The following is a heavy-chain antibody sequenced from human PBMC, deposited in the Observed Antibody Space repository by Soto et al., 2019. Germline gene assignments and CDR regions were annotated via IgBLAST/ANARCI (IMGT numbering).Heavy chain of an antibody. D-gene: IGHD1-26*01. CDR2: ISTSGAYT. Sequence: QTGGSLRLSCAASGFTFSSYAMIWVRRAPGKGLDWVSKISTSGAYTYYTDSVKGRFTISRDNPKNTLHLQMNSLRAEDTAVYYCAIESSGRYSSYWGQGTLVTVSS. CDR3: AIESSGRYSSY. V-gene: IGHV3-23*01. CDR1: GFTFSSYA. J-gene: IGHJ4*02.